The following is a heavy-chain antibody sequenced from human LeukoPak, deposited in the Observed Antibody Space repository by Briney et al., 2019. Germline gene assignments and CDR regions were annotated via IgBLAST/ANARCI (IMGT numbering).Heavy chain of an antibody. CDR1: GFTFGSYA. CDR3: ARGFDDYGDYYDY. Sequence: GGSLRLSCAASGFTFGSYAMHWVRQAPGKGLEWVAVISYDGSNKYYADSVKGRFTISRDNSKNTLYLQMNSLRAEDTAVYYCARGFDDYGDYYDYWGQGTLVTVSS. D-gene: IGHD4-17*01. V-gene: IGHV3-30-3*01. CDR2: ISYDGSNK. J-gene: IGHJ4*02.